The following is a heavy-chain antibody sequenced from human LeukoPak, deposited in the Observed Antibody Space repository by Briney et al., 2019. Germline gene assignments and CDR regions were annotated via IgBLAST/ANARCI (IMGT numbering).Heavy chain of an antibody. D-gene: IGHD6-25*01. J-gene: IGHJ6*02. CDR1: GGSISSYY. V-gene: IGHV4-59*01. CDR3: ARDGGSSYYYGMDV. Sequence: SETLSLTCTVSGGSISSYYWSWIRQPPGKGLEWIGYIYYSGSTNYNPSLKSRVTISVDTSKNQFSLKLSSVTAADTAAYYCARDGGSSYYYGMDVWGQGTTVTVSS. CDR2: IYYSGST.